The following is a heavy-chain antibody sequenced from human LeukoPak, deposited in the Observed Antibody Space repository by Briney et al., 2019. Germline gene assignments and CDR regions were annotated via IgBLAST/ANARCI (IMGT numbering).Heavy chain of an antibody. CDR2: IYSGGST. CDR1: GFTVSSNY. J-gene: IGHJ4*02. D-gene: IGHD2/OR15-2a*01. Sequence: GGSLRLSCAASGFTVSSNYMSWVRQAPGKGLEWVSIIYSGGSTYYADSVKGRFTISRDNSKNTLYLQMNSLRAEDTAVYYCARENTFEGLVDYWGQGTLVTVSS. CDR3: ARENTFEGLVDY. V-gene: IGHV3-66*02.